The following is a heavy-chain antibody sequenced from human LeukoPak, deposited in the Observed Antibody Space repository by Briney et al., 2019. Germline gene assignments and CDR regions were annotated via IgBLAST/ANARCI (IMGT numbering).Heavy chain of an antibody. CDR2: INPSGGST. D-gene: IGHD6-19*01. Sequence: ASVKVSCKASGYTFTSYYMHWVRQAPGQGLEWMGIINPSGGSTSYAQKFQGRVTMTRDTSTSTVYMGLSSLRSEDTAVYYCARDSGWRLSFDYWGQGTLVTVSS. CDR1: GYTFTSYY. V-gene: IGHV1-46*01. CDR3: ARDSGWRLSFDY. J-gene: IGHJ4*02.